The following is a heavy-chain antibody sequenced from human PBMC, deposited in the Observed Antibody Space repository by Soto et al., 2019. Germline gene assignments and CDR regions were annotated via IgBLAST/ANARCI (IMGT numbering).Heavy chain of an antibody. CDR3: ARDPAAYYYDSSGYLDY. CDR1: GFTFSSYW. J-gene: IGHJ4*02. Sequence: TGGSLRLSCAASGFTFSSYWMSWVRQAPGKGLEWVANIKQDGSEKYYVDSVKGRFTISRDNAKNSLYLQMNSLRAEDTAVYYCARDPAAYYYDSSGYLDYWGQGTLVTVSS. CDR2: IKQDGSEK. D-gene: IGHD3-22*01. V-gene: IGHV3-7*05.